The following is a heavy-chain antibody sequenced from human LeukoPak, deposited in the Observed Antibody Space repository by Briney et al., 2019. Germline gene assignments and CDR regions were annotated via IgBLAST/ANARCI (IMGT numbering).Heavy chain of an antibody. V-gene: IGHV1-2*02. J-gene: IGHJ3*02. CDR1: GYTFTSYY. CDR2: INPNSGGT. D-gene: IGHD3-9*01. Sequence: ASVKVSCKASGYTFTSYYMHWVRQAPGQGLEWMGWINPNSGGTNYAQKFQGRVTMTRDTSISTAYMELSRLRSDDTAVYYCARDLSRYYDILTNAFDIWGQGTMVTVSS. CDR3: ARDLSRYYDILTNAFDI.